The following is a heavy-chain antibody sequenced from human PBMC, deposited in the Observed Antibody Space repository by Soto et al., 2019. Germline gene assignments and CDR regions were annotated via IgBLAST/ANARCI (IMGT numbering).Heavy chain of an antibody. CDR3: ARKVVVPAAMPGNYYYGMDV. V-gene: IGHV4-31*03. CDR1: GGSISSGGYY. Sequence: QVQLQESGPGLVKPSQTLSLTCTVSGGSISSGGYYWSWIRQHPGKGLEWIGYIYYSGSTYYNPSLKSRVTISVATSKNQFSLKLSSVTAADTAVYYCARKVVVPAAMPGNYYYGMDVWGQGTTVTVSS. D-gene: IGHD2-2*01. CDR2: IYYSGST. J-gene: IGHJ6*02.